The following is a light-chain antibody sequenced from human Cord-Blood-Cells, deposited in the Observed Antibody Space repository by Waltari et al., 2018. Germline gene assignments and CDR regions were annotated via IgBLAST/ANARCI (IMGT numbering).Light chain of an antibody. Sequence: QAVVTQEPSLTVSPGGTVTLTCGSSTGAVISGHYPYWCQQQPGQASRTLIYDTSNKHSWPPARFSGSLLGGKAALTLSGAQLEDEAEYYCLLSYSGARGVFGGGTKLTVL. V-gene: IGLV7-46*01. J-gene: IGLJ2*01. CDR3: LLSYSGARGV. CDR1: TGAVISGHY. CDR2: DTS.